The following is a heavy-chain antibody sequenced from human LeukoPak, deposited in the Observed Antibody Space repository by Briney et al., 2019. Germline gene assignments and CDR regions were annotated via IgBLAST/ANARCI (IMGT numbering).Heavy chain of an antibody. D-gene: IGHD3-10*01. Sequence: GGSLRLSCAASGFTFSSYGMHWVRQAPGKGLEWVAVKWYDGSNKYYADSVKGRFTISRDNSKNTLYLQMNSLRAEDTAVYYCARESTTMVRGVIQHWGQGTLVTVSS. CDR2: KWYDGSNK. CDR1: GFTFSSYG. J-gene: IGHJ1*01. V-gene: IGHV3-33*01. CDR3: ARESTTMVRGVIQH.